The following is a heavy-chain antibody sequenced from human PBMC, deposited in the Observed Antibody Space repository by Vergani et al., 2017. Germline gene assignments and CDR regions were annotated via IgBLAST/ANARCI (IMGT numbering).Heavy chain of an antibody. Sequence: QLQLQESGPGLVKPSETLSLTCTVSGGSISSSSYYWGWIRQPPGKGLEWIGSIYYSGSTYYNPSLKSRVTISVDTSKNQFSLKLSSVTAADTAVYYCAGHLGVVVRTVWFDPWGQGTLVTVSS. CDR1: GGSISSSSYY. V-gene: IGHV4-39*01. D-gene: IGHD3-22*01. J-gene: IGHJ5*02. CDR3: AGHLGVVVRTVWFDP. CDR2: IYYSGST.